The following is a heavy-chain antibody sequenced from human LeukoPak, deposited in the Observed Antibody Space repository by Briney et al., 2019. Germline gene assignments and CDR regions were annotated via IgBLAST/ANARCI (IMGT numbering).Heavy chain of an antibody. Sequence: PGGSLRLSCAASGFTFSSYAMHWVRQAPGKGLEWVAVISYDGSNKYYADSVKGRFTISRDNSKNTLYLQMNSLRAEDTAVYYCAKSERVGATMFDYWGQGTLVTVSS. D-gene: IGHD1-26*01. CDR1: GFTFSSYA. CDR3: AKSERVGATMFDY. V-gene: IGHV3-30-3*02. CDR2: ISYDGSNK. J-gene: IGHJ4*02.